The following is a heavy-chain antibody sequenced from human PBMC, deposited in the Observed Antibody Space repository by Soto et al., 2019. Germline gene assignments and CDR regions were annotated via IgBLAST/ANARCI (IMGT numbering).Heavy chain of an antibody. Sequence: GASVKVSCKASGYTFTSYAMHWVRQAPGQRLEWMGWINAGNGNTKYSQKFQGRVTITRDTSASTAYMELSSLRSEDTAVYYCARACSSTSCPNWFDPWGQGTLVTVS. CDR1: GYTFTSYA. V-gene: IGHV1-3*01. J-gene: IGHJ5*02. D-gene: IGHD2-2*01. CDR3: ARACSSTSCPNWFDP. CDR2: INAGNGNT.